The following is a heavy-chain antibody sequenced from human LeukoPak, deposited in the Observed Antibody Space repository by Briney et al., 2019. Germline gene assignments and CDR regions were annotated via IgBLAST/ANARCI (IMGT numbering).Heavy chain of an antibody. D-gene: IGHD3-22*01. V-gene: IGHV4-39*01. Sequence: PSETLSLTCTVPGDAITGSSYYRGWIRQPPGKGLEWIGSMYYSGSTFSNPSLRSRVNMSADTSKNQFSLKLSSVTAADTAVYYCARQYYDRTGYYYFDNWSQGTQVTVSS. CDR1: GDAITGSSYY. J-gene: IGHJ4*02. CDR2: MYYSGST. CDR3: ARQYYDRTGYYYFDN.